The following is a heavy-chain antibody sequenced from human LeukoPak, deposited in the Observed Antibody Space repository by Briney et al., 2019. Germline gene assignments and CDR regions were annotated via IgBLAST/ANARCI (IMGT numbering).Heavy chain of an antibody. J-gene: IGHJ4*02. Sequence: KASETLSLTCAVYGGSFSGYYWSWIRQPPGEGLEWIGSIYHSGSTYYNPSLKSRVTISVDTSKNQFSLKLSSVTAADTAVYYCARVGTRGYTYGWAVDYWGQGTLVTVSS. CDR3: ARVGTRGYTYGWAVDY. D-gene: IGHD5-18*01. CDR2: IYHSGST. V-gene: IGHV4-34*01. CDR1: GGSFSGYY.